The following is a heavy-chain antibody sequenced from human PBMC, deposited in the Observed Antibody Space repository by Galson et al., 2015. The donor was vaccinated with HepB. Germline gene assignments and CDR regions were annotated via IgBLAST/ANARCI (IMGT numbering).Heavy chain of an antibody. Sequence: SLRLSCAASGFTFSSYAMHWVRQAPGKGLEWVAVISYDGSNKYYADSVKGRFTISRDNSKNTLYLQMNSLRAEDTAVYYCRSVTIFGVVISQDAFDIWGQGIMVTVSS. CDR3: RSVTIFGVVISQDAFDI. V-gene: IGHV3-30-3*01. CDR2: ISYDGSNK. D-gene: IGHD3-3*01. CDR1: GFTFSSYA. J-gene: IGHJ3*02.